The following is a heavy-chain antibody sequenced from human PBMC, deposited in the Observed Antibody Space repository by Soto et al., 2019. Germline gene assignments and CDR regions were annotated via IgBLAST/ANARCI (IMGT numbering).Heavy chain of an antibody. CDR2: ISYDGSNK. V-gene: IGHV3-30-3*01. CDR1: GFTFSSYA. Sequence: GGSLRLSCAASGFTFSSYAMHWVRQAPGKRLEWVAVISYDGSNKYYADSVKGRFTISRDNSKNTLYLQMNSLRAEDTAVYYCARDLGDSSGWYFYSYYGMDVWGQGTTVTVSS. D-gene: IGHD6-19*01. CDR3: ARDLGDSSGWYFYSYYGMDV. J-gene: IGHJ6*02.